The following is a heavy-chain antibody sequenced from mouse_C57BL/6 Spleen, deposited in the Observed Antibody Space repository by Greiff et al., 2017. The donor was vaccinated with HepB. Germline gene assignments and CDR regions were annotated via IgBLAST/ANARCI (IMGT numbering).Heavy chain of an antibody. CDR1: GYTFTDYE. CDR3: TRGSYDHFDY. D-gene: IGHD1-1*01. CDR2: IEPETGGT. Sequence: VQLVESGAELVRPGASVTLSCKASGYTFTDYEMHWVKQTPVHGLEWIGAIEPETGGTAYNQKFKGKAILTADKSSSTAYMELRSLTSEDSAVYYCTRGSYDHFDYWGQGTTLTVSS. J-gene: IGHJ2*01. V-gene: IGHV1-15*01.